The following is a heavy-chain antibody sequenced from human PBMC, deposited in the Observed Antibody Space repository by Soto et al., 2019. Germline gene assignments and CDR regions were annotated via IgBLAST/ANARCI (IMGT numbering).Heavy chain of an antibody. CDR2: ISGSGGST. J-gene: IGHJ4*02. CDR1: GFTFSSYA. CDR3: AKDRVWFGELSFDF. Sequence: EVQLLESGGGLVQPGGSLRLSCAASGFTFSSYAMSWVRQAPGKGLEWVSAISGSGGSTYYADSVKGRFTISRNNSKNTLYLQMNSLRTEDTAVYYCAKDRVWFGELSFDFWGQGTLVTVSS. V-gene: IGHV3-23*01. D-gene: IGHD3-10*01.